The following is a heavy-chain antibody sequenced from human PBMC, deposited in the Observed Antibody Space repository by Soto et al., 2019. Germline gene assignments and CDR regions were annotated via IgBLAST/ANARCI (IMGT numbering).Heavy chain of an antibody. J-gene: IGHJ5*02. V-gene: IGHV4-61*01. CDR1: GGSISSDSYY. CDR2: IYYSGST. Sequence: SETLSLTCTVSGGSISSDSYYWSWIRQPPGKGLEWIGYIYYSGSTNYNPSLKSRVTISVDTSKNQFSLKLSSVTAADTAVYYCARAAVAPGIAAAGRPSTNWFDPWGQGTLVTVSS. CDR3: ARAAVAPGIAAAGRPSTNWFDP. D-gene: IGHD6-13*01.